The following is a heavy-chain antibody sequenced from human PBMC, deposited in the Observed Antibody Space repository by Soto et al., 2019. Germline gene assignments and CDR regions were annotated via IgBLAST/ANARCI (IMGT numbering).Heavy chain of an antibody. CDR2: INHSGST. CDR3: ARHGLSTGTLITGLYWIHP. Sequence: SETLSLTCAVYGGSFSGYYWSWIRQPPGKGLEWIGEINHSGSTNYNPSLKSRVTISVDTSKNQFSLKLSSVTAADTAVYYCARHGLSTGTLITGLYWIHPWGQATLVTVSS. CDR1: GGSFSGYY. V-gene: IGHV4-34*01. J-gene: IGHJ5*02. D-gene: IGHD4-4*01.